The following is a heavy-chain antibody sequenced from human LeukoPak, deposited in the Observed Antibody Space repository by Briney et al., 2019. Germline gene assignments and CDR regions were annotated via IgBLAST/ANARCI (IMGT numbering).Heavy chain of an antibody. CDR1: GFTFSTYF. J-gene: IGHJ3*02. Sequence: GGSLRLSCAASGFTFSTYFMHWVRQAPGKGLEWVADIASDGSHTFYVESVKGRFTISRDNSKNTLYLQMNSLRAEDTAVYYCARGSYDILTGPMGAFDIWGQGTMVTVSS. CDR2: IASDGSHT. V-gene: IGHV3-30-3*01. CDR3: ARGSYDILTGPMGAFDI. D-gene: IGHD3-9*01.